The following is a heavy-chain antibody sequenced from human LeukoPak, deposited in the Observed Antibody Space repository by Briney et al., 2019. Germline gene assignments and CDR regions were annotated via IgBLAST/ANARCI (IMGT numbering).Heavy chain of an antibody. CDR2: IYPGDSDT. V-gene: IGHV5-51*01. CDR1: GYRFNNYW. CDR3: ARSLGIAAALHFDY. J-gene: IGHJ4*02. D-gene: IGHD6-13*01. Sequence: GESLKISCKGSGYRFNNYWIGWVRQMSGKGLEWMGIIYPGDSDTQYSPSFQGQVTISADKSIRTAYLQWSSLKASDTATYYCARSLGIAAALHFDYWGQGTLVTVSS.